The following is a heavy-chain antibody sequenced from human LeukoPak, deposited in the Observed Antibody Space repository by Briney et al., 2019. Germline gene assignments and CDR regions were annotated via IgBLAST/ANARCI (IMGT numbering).Heavy chain of an antibody. Sequence: SETLSLTCAVSGGSLSSYYWSWIRQPAGKGLEWIGRIYTSGSTNYNPSLKSRVTMSVDTSKNQFSLKLSSVTAADTAVYYCARDMWELLPSPYYYYYYMDVWGKGTTVTVSS. D-gene: IGHD1-26*01. J-gene: IGHJ6*03. CDR3: ARDMWELLPSPYYYYYYMDV. CDR1: GGSLSSYY. CDR2: IYTSGST. V-gene: IGHV4-4*07.